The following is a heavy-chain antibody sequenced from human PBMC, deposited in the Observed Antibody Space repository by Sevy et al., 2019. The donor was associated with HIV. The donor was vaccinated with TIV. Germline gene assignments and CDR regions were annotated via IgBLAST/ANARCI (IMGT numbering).Heavy chain of an antibody. Sequence: GGSLRLSCAASGFTFSSYWMHWVRQAPGKGLVWVSRINSDGSSTSYADSVKGRFTISRDNAKNTLYLQMNSLRAEDTAVYYFARCVGATYEDAFDIWGQGTMVTVSS. J-gene: IGHJ3*02. CDR2: INSDGSST. D-gene: IGHD1-26*01. V-gene: IGHV3-74*01. CDR1: GFTFSSYW. CDR3: ARCVGATYEDAFDI.